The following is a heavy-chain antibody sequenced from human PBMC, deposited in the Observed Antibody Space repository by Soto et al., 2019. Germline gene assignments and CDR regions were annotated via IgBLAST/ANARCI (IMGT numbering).Heavy chain of an antibody. Sequence: GGSLRLSCAASGFTFDDYAMHWVRQAPGKGLEWVSGISWNSGSIGYADSVKGRFTISRDNAKNSLYLQMNSLRAEDTALYYCAKGLGTMVRGVIIYWGQGTLVTVSS. J-gene: IGHJ4*02. D-gene: IGHD3-10*01. V-gene: IGHV3-9*01. CDR2: ISWNSGSI. CDR3: AKGLGTMVRGVIIY. CDR1: GFTFDDYA.